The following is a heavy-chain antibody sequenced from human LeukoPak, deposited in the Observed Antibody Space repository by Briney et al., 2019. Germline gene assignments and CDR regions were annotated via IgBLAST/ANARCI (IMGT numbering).Heavy chain of an antibody. J-gene: IGHJ4*02. CDR3: ASRKLGSDY. CDR1: GGSVSDYY. Sequence: SETLSLTCTVSGGSVSDYYWSWIRQSPGKGLEWIGYIYHTGSTSYSPSLKSRVAISADTSQNQFSLKLSSVTAADTAVYYCASRKLGSDYWGQGTLVTVSS. CDR2: IYHTGST. D-gene: IGHD7-27*01. V-gene: IGHV4-59*02.